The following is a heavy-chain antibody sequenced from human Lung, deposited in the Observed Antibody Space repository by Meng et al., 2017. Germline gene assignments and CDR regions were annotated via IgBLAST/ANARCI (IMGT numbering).Heavy chain of an antibody. Sequence: GGGLLKPSETLSLTCVVSGGSFSDYYWSWIRQPPGKGLEWIGEINHSGSTNYNPSLESRATISVDTSQNNLPLKLSSVTAADSAVYYCARGPTTMAHDFDYWGQGTLVTVSS. V-gene: IGHV4-34*01. CDR2: INHSGST. CDR1: GGSFSDYY. J-gene: IGHJ4*02. D-gene: IGHD4-11*01. CDR3: ARGPTTMAHDFDY.